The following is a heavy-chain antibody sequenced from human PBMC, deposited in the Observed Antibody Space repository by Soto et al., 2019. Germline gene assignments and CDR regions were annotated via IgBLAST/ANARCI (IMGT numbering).Heavy chain of an antibody. D-gene: IGHD6-6*01. CDR2: IKSDGRST. Sequence: EVQLVESGGGLVQPGGSLRLSCAASGFTFSNYWMHWVRQGPGKGLVWVSRIKSDGRSTNYADSVKGRFTISRDNAKNTVYLQMNSLRAEDTAVYYCARDLDSSSSQSFDYWGQGTLVTVSS. CDR1: GFTFSNYW. J-gene: IGHJ4*02. V-gene: IGHV3-74*01. CDR3: ARDLDSSSSQSFDY.